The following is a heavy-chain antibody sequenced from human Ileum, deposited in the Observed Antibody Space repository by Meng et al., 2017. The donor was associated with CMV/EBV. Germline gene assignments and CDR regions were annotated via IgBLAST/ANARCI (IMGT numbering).Heavy chain of an antibody. CDR1: GGTFSSYA. J-gene: IGHJ6*02. V-gene: IGHV1-69*05. CDR2: IIPIFGTA. D-gene: IGHD3-3*01. Sequence: SVKVSCKASGGTFSSYAISWVRQAPGQGLEWMGGIIPIFGTANYAQKFQGRVTITTDESTSTAYKELSSLRSEDTAVYYCARLRGQPDSNYGMDVWGQGTTVTVSS. CDR3: ARLRGQPDSNYGMDV.